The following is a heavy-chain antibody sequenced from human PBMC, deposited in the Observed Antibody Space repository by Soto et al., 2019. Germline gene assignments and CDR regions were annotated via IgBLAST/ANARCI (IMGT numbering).Heavy chain of an antibody. Sequence: QVTLKESGPVLVKPTETLTLTCTVSGFSLRDATMGVSWIRQPPGKALEWLAHILSNDEYDEKFYSESLKSRLTISKDTSKSQVVLSMTNMDPVDTATYYCARMRGDNNGYDYHNWYFDLWGRGTLVTVSS. CDR3: ARMRGDNNGYDYHNWYFDL. D-gene: IGHD3-22*01. V-gene: IGHV2-26*01. J-gene: IGHJ2*01. CDR1: GFSLRDATMG. CDR2: ILSNDEYDEK.